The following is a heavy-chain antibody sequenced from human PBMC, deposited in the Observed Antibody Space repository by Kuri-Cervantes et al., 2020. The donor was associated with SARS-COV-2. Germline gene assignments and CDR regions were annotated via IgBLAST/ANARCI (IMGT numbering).Heavy chain of an antibody. J-gene: IGHJ5*02. Sequence: SETLSLTCTVSGGSISSYYWSWIRQPPGKGLEWIGYIYYSGSTNYNPSLKSRVTISVDTSKNQFSLKLSSVTAADTAAYYCARVSAETIFGVVTTAAWFDPWGQGTLVTVSS. CDR3: ARVSAETIFGVVTTAAWFDP. CDR2: IYYSGST. CDR1: GGSISSYY. D-gene: IGHD3-3*01. V-gene: IGHV4-59*01.